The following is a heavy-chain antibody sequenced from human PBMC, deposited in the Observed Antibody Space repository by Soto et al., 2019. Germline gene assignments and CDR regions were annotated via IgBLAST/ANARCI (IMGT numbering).Heavy chain of an antibody. CDR3: ARGDTTVTIDY. V-gene: IGHV1-69*02. CDR1: GGTFSSYT. J-gene: IGHJ4*02. CDR2: IIPILGIA. Sequence: QVQLVQSGAEVKKPGSSVKVSCKASGGTFSSYTISWVRQAPGQGLEWMGRIIPILGIANYAQKFQGRVTIPADKSTSTAYMELSSLRSEDTAVYYCARGDTTVTIDYWGQGTLVTVSS. D-gene: IGHD4-17*01.